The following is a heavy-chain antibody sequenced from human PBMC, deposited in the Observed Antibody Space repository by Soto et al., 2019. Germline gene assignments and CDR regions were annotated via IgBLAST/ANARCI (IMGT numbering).Heavy chain of an antibody. V-gene: IGHV6-1*01. CDR3: ARVPNVSSWGSCPMEV. CDR2: TYYRSKWYN. Sequence: PSHTLSLTCAISGDSVSSNSASWNWIRQSPSRDQEWLGRTYYRSKWYNYYAVSVKSRITITPDTTKNQYSLQLKSVTTQDTDMNYCARVPNVSSWGSCPMEVWGKGTTVTVSS. CDR1: GDSVSSNSAS. D-gene: IGHD7-27*01. J-gene: IGHJ6*03.